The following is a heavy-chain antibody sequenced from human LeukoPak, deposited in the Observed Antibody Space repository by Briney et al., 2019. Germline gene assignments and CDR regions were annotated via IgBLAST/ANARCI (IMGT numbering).Heavy chain of an antibody. V-gene: IGHV4-4*07. CDR3: ARDRAYDRSTLEWFDP. J-gene: IGHJ5*02. CDR1: GGSISSYY. CDR2: IYNSGNT. Sequence: SETLSLTCTVSGGSISSYYWSWIRQPAGKGLEWIGRIYNSGNTNYNPPLKSRVPMSVDTSKNQFSLKLSSVTAADTAVYYCARDRAYDRSTLEWFDPWGQGTLVTVSS. D-gene: IGHD3-22*01.